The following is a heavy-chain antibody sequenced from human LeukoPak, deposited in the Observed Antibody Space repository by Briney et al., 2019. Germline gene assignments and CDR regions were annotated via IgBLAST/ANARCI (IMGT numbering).Heavy chain of an antibody. CDR1: GFTFSSYG. CDR3: AKDGGGYYDSGGYGGYYYYMDV. V-gene: IGHV3-23*01. CDR2: ISGSGGST. D-gene: IGHD3-22*01. Sequence: GGTLRLSCAASGFTFSSYGMSWVRQAPGKGLEWVSAISGSGGSTYYADSVKGRFTISRDNSKNTLYLQMNSLRAEDTAVYYCAKDGGGYYDSGGYGGYYYYMDVWGKGTTVTISS. J-gene: IGHJ6*03.